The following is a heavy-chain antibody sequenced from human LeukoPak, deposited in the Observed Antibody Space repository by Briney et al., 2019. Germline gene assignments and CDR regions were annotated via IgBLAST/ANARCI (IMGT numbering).Heavy chain of an antibody. CDR3: SRGFMGMATIIDY. V-gene: IGHV3-49*04. CDR1: GCTFGDYA. Sequence: QPGRSLRLSCTTSGCTFGDYAMSWVRQAPGKGLEWVGFIRGKAYGGTTEYAASVKGRFTISRDESKSIAYLQMNSLQAEDTGVYYCSRGFMGMATIIDYWGQGTLVTVSS. J-gene: IGHJ4*02. D-gene: IGHD5-24*01. CDR2: IRGKAYGGTT.